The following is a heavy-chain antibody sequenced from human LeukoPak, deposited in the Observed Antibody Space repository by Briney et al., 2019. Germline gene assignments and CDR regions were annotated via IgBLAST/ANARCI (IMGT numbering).Heavy chain of an antibody. CDR2: ISYDGSNK. J-gene: IGHJ4*02. Sequence: GGSLRLSCAASGFTFSSYGMHWVRQAPGKGLEWVAVISYDGSNKYYADSVKGRFTISRDNSKNTLYLQMNSLRAEDTAVYYCAKSSIAAAPRAPIDYWGQGTLVTVSS. V-gene: IGHV3-30*18. CDR3: AKSSIAAAPRAPIDY. D-gene: IGHD6-13*01. CDR1: GFTFSSYG.